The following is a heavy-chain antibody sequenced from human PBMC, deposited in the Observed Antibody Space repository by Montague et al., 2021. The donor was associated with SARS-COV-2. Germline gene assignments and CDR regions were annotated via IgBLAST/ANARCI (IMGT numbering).Heavy chain of an antibody. Sequence: PALVKPTQTLTLTCTFSGFSLSTSGVGVGWIRQPSGKALEWLALVSWDDDNRYNPSVKRRVTVTKGTSENQVVLTMTNMDPVDTATYYCARRLYCSSTNCPYYFDKWGQGTLVIVSS. CDR2: VSWDDDN. V-gene: IGHV2-5*02. CDR1: GFSLSTSGVG. D-gene: IGHD2-2*01. J-gene: IGHJ4*02. CDR3: ARRLYCSSTNCPYYFDK.